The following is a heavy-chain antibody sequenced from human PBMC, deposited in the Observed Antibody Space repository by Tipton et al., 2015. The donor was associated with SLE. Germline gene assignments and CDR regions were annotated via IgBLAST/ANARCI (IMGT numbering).Heavy chain of an antibody. CDR1: GGSISSYY. CDR3: ARTNGGGATFFGY. D-gene: IGHD7-27*01. J-gene: IGHJ4*02. Sequence: GLVKPSETLSLTCTVSGGSISSYYWSWIRQPAGKGLEWIGRVHSSGSTLYNPSLNSRVTVSVDTAKSQFSLKLTSVIAADTAVYYCARTNGGGATFFGYWGQGTLVTVSS. CDR2: VHSSGST. V-gene: IGHV4-4*07.